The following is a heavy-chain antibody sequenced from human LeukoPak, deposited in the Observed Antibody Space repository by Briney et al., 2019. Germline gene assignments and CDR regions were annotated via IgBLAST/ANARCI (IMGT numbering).Heavy chain of an antibody. CDR1: GFTFSGNW. CDR3: AKLLGTATTYDS. Sequence: GSLTLSCEASGFTFSGNWMSWVRRAPGKGLEWVASINPDGSQKLYVDSVKGRFTISRDNTKSSLYLQMNSLGAEDTAMYYCAKLLGTATTYDSWGQGTRVTVSS. D-gene: IGHD5-24*01. J-gene: IGHJ4*02. V-gene: IGHV3-7*01. CDR2: INPDGSQK.